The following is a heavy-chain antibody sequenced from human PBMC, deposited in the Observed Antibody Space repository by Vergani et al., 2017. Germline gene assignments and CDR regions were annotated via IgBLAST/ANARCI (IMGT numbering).Heavy chain of an antibody. CDR3: ARDATNTYYYDSSGYYLDY. Sequence: EVQLLESGGGLVQPGGSLRLSCGASGFTFSSYAMTWVRQAPGKGLEWVSAISGSGGNTFYTDSVKGRFTISRDNSKNTLYLQMNSLRAEDTAVYYCARDATNTYYYDSSGYYLDYWGQGTLVTVSS. CDR1: GFTFSSYA. D-gene: IGHD3-22*01. V-gene: IGHV3-23*01. J-gene: IGHJ4*02. CDR2: ISGSGGNT.